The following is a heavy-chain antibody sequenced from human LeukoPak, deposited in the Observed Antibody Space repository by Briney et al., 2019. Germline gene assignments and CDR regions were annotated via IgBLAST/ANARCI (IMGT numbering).Heavy chain of an antibody. CDR2: IYYSGST. CDR1: GGSISSYY. V-gene: IGHV4-59*08. J-gene: IGHJ4*02. D-gene: IGHD3-22*01. Sequence: PSETLSLTCTVSGGSISSYYGSWIRQPPGKGLEWIGYIYYSGSTNYNPSLKSRVTISVDTSKNQFSLKLSSVTAADTAVYYCARHVYDSSGYYPHAPFDYWGQGTLVTVSS. CDR3: ARHVYDSSGYYPHAPFDY.